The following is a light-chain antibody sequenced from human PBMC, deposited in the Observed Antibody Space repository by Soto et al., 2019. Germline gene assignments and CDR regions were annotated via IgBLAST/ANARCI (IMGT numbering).Light chain of an antibody. J-gene: IGKJ5*01. CDR3: QQANSFPLT. CDR1: QDISNY. Sequence: IPMTPVPPSLSLSIDNRVTITCPESQDISNYLNWYQQKPGKAPKLLIYDASNLETGVPSRFSGSGSGTDFTFTISSLQPEDCAIYFCQQANSFPLTFGQGTRLEI. V-gene: IGKV1-33*01. CDR2: DAS.